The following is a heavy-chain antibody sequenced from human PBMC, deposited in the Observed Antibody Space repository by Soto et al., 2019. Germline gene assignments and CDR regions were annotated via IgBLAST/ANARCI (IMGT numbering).Heavy chain of an antibody. J-gene: IGHJ4*02. Sequence: PSETLSLTCTVSGGSISSYYWSWIRQPPGKGLEWIGYIYYSGSTNYNPSLKSRVTISVDTSKNQFSLKLSSVTAADTAVYYCARAPYYYGSGSYYNLGGQGTLVTVSS. V-gene: IGHV4-59*01. D-gene: IGHD3-10*01. CDR3: ARAPYYYGSGSYYNL. CDR2: IYYSGST. CDR1: GGSISSYY.